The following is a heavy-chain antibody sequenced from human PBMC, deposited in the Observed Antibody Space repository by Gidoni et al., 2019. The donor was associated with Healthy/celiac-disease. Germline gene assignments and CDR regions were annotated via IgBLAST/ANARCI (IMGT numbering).Heavy chain of an antibody. CDR1: GFPFSSYD. CDR2: IGTAGDT. V-gene: IGHV3-13*01. J-gene: IGHJ6*02. CDR3: ARDYGYCSSTSCHLYGMDV. D-gene: IGHD2-2*01. Sequence: EVQLVESGGGLVQPGGSLRLSCAASGFPFSSYDMHWVRQATGKGLEWVSAIGTAGDTYYPGSVKGRFTISRENAKNSLYLQMNSLRAGDTAVYYCARDYGYCSSTSCHLYGMDVWGQGTTVTVSS.